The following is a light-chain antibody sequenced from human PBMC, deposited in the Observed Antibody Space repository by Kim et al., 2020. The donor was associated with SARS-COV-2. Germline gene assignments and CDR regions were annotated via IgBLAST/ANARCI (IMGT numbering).Light chain of an antibody. CDR2: WAS. CDR1: QSVLYSSNNKNY. CDR3: QQYETTPYT. V-gene: IGKV4-1*01. Sequence: RATSNCKSSQSVLYSSNNKNYLSWYQQKPGQPPKLLIYWASTRESGVPDRFSGSGSGTDFTLTISSLQAEDAAIYYCQQYETTPYTFGQGTKLEI. J-gene: IGKJ2*01.